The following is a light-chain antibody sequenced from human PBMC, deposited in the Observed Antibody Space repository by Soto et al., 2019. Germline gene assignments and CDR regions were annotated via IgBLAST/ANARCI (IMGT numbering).Light chain of an antibody. CDR1: QSISTY. Sequence: DIQMTQSPSSLSASVGNRVTITCRASQSISTYLNWYQKKPGKAPNLLIYDASRLQSGVPSRFSGSGGGTDFTLSISRVQPEDFATYFCQQSYMDPITFGQGTRLEI. CDR3: QQSYMDPIT. J-gene: IGKJ5*01. V-gene: IGKV1-39*01. CDR2: DAS.